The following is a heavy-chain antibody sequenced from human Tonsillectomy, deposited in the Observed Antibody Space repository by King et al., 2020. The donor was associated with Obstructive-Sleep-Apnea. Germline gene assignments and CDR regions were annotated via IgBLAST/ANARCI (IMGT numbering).Heavy chain of an antibody. CDR1: GYTFTGYY. Sequence: VQLVQSGAEVKKPGASVKVSCKTYGYTFTGYYIHWVRQAPGQGLEWLGWINPDSGGTNYAQKFQGRVTMNRDKAIRTAYMELSRLRSDDTAIYYCARDFVRFWNSIATSNRCDTWGQGTLVTVSS. CDR2: INPDSGGT. D-gene: IGHD1/OR15-1a*01. CDR3: ARDFVRFWNSIATSNRCDT. J-gene: IGHJ5*02. V-gene: IGHV1-2*02.